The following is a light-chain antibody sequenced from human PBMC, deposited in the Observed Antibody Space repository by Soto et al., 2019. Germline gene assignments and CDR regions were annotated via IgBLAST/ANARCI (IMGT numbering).Light chain of an antibody. V-gene: IGLV2-14*03. J-gene: IGLJ2*01. CDR3: SSYTGSSTHVV. CDR1: SSDVGGYNY. CDR2: DVI. Sequence: QSALTQPASVSGSPGQSITISCTGTSSDVGGYNYVSWYQQHPGKAPKLMISDVINRPSGVSNRFSGSKSGNTASLTISGLQDEDEADYYCSSYTGSSTHVVFGGGTKLTVL.